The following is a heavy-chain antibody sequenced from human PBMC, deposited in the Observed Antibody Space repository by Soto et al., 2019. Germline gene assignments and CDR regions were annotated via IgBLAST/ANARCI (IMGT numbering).Heavy chain of an antibody. Sequence: SETLSLTCTVSGGSISSYYWSWIRQPPGKGLEWIGYIYYSGRTNYNPSLKSRVTISVDTSKNQFSLKLSSVTAADTAGYYCARGSGGIAVRFDHWGQGTLVTVSS. CDR2: IYYSGRT. J-gene: IGHJ5*02. V-gene: IGHV4-59*01. D-gene: IGHD6-19*01. CDR3: ARGSGGIAVRFDH. CDR1: GGSISSYY.